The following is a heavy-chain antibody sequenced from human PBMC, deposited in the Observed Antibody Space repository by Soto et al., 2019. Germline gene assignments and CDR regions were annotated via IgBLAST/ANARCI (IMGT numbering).Heavy chain of an antibody. CDR2: INHSGST. J-gene: IGHJ5*02. CDR1: GGSFSGYY. CDR3: ARKGRYFDWSLPKGGWFDP. D-gene: IGHD3-9*01. Sequence: TLSLTCAVYGGSFSGYYWSWIRQPPGKGLEWIGEINHSGSTNYNPSLKSRVTISVDTSKNQFSLKLSSVTAADTAVYYCARKGRYFDWSLPKGGWFDPWGQGTLVTVSS. V-gene: IGHV4-34*01.